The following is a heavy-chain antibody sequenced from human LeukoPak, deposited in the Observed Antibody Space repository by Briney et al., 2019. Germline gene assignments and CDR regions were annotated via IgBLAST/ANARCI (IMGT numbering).Heavy chain of an antibody. J-gene: IGHJ5*02. V-gene: IGHV4-39*01. CDR3: ASSLYYYDSSGYYYRPKYNWFDP. D-gene: IGHD3-22*01. Sequence: SETLSLTCTVSGGSISSSSYSWGWIRQPPGKGLEWIGSIYYSGSTYYNPSLKSRVTIPVDTSKNQFSLKLSSVTAADTAVYYCASSLYYYDSSGYYYRPKYNWFDPWGQGTLVTVSS. CDR1: GGSISSSSYS. CDR2: IYYSGST.